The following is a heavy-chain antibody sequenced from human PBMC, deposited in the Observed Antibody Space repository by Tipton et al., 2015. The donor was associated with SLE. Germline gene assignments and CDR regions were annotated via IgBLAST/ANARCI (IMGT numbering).Heavy chain of an antibody. Sequence: TLSLTCTVSGGSISSGSYYWSWIRQPAGKGLEWIGRIYTSGSTNYNPSLKSRVTISVDTSKNQVSLKLSSVTAADTAVYYCSREYSSFVWYFDLWGRGTLVTVSS. CDR2: IYTSGST. J-gene: IGHJ2*01. D-gene: IGHD6-6*01. CDR3: SREYSSFVWYFDL. CDR1: GGSISSGSYY. V-gene: IGHV4-61*02.